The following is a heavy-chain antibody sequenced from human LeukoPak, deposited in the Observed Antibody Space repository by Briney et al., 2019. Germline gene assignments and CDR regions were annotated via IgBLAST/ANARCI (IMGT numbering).Heavy chain of an antibody. V-gene: IGHV1-8*01. Sequence: ASVKVSCKASGFTFTRYDINWVRQASGQGLEWMGWMNPNNGNTGYAQKFQGRVTMTRDTYTSTACMELRGLRPEDTAVYYCVRDAEGAGISVNFWFDPWGQGTLVTVSS. J-gene: IGHJ5*02. CDR2: MNPNNGNT. D-gene: IGHD1-14*01. CDR1: GFTFTRYD. CDR3: VRDAEGAGISVNFWFDP.